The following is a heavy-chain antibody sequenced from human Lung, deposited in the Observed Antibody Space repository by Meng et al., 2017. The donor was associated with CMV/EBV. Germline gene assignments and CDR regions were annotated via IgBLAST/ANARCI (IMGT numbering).Heavy chain of an antibody. D-gene: IGHD2-2*01. CDR3: AKEACSTTSCYYNYYYGLDV. CDR1: GFTFSSYV. J-gene: IGHJ6*02. Sequence: GGSLRLXCAASGFTFSSYVMSWVRQAPGKGLEWVSVIYSGGTSTQYADSVKGRFTISRDNSKNTLFLQMNSLRAEDTAVYYCAKEACSTTSCYYNYYYGLDVWGQGTTVTVSS. CDR2: IYSGGTST. V-gene: IGHV3-23*03.